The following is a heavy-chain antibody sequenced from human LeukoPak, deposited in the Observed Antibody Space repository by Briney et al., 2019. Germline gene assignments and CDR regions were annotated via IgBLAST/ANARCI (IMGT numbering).Heavy chain of an antibody. J-gene: IGHJ1*01. CDR2: IYYSGST. D-gene: IGHD6-19*01. CDR3: ARDHSSGWYPEYFQH. CDR1: GGSFSGYY. Sequence: SETLSLTCAVYGGSFSGYYWSWIRQPPGKGLEWIGYIYYSGSTNYNPSLKSRVTISVDTSKNQFSLKLSSVTAADTAVYYCARDHSSGWYPEYFQHWGQGTLVTVSS. V-gene: IGHV4-59*01.